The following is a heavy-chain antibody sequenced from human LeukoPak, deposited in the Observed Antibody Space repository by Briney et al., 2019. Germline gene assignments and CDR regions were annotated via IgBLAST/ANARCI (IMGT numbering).Heavy chain of an antibody. V-gene: IGHV3-30-3*01. CDR2: ISYDGSNK. CDR3: ARDIGYCSSTSCPILY. CDR1: GYTFSSYA. D-gene: IGHD2-2*03. J-gene: IGHJ4*02. Sequence: GGSLRLSCAASGYTFSSYAMHWVRQAPGKGLEWVAVISYDGSNKYYADSVKGRFTISRDNSKNTLYLQMNSLRAEDTAVYYCARDIGYCSSTSCPILYWGQGTLVTVSS.